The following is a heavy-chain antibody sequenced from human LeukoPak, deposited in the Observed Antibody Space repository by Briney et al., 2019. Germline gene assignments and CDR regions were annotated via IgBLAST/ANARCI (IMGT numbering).Heavy chain of an antibody. CDR3: VIDTLVPLAQVDH. V-gene: IGHV3-15*01. D-gene: IGHD2-8*02. Sequence: GGSLRLTCAASGFTFSDAWMSWVRQAPGKGLEWVGRIRSVAAGGATEYAAPVEGRFIISRNDSKHTLSLQMNSLEIEDTAVYFCVIDTLVPLAQVDHWSQGTLVTVSS. J-gene: IGHJ4*02. CDR1: GFTFSDAW. CDR2: IRSVAAGGAT.